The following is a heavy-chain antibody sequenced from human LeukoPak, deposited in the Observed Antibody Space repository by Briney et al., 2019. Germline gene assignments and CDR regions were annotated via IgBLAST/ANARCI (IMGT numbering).Heavy chain of an antibody. Sequence: PGGSLRLSCAASGFTLSSYGMHWVRQAPGKGLEWVAFIRYDGSNKYYADSVKGRFTISRDNSKNTLYLQMNSLRAEDTAVYYCAKDYRGIAARPYYFDYWGQGTLVTVSS. J-gene: IGHJ4*02. D-gene: IGHD6-6*01. CDR3: AKDYRGIAARPYYFDY. CDR1: GFTLSSYG. V-gene: IGHV3-30*02. CDR2: IRYDGSNK.